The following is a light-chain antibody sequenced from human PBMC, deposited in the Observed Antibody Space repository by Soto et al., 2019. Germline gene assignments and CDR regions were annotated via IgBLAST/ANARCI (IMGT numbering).Light chain of an antibody. Sequence: QSVLTQPASVSGSPGQSITISCTGTSSDVGSYNLVSWYQQHPGKAPKLMIYEVSKRPSGVSNRFSGSKSGNTASLTISGLQAEDEADYYCCSYAGSSTFGVFGGGTKLTVL. CDR2: EVS. J-gene: IGLJ3*02. CDR1: SSDVGSYNL. CDR3: CSYAGSSTFGV. V-gene: IGLV2-23*02.